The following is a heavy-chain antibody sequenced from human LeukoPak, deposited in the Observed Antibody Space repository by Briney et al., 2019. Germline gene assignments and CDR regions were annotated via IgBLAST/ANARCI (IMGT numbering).Heavy chain of an antibody. CDR1: GFTFNNYP. V-gene: IGHV3-64*02. CDR3: ARGRGAGPYYFDY. J-gene: IGHJ4*02. Sequence: GGSLGLSCAASGFTFNNYPMHWVRQAPGKGLEFVSAISSDGGSTYYADSVKGRFTISRDNYKNTLYLQMNSLRAEDTAVYYCARGRGAGPYYFDYWGQGTLVTVSS. CDR2: ISSDGGST. D-gene: IGHD6-19*01.